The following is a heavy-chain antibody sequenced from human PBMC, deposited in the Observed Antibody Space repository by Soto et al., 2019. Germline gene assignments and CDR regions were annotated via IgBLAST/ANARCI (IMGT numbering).Heavy chain of an antibody. CDR1: GFTFDDYA. D-gene: IGHD5-18*01. J-gene: IGHJ5*02. CDR2: INWNSCSI. V-gene: IGHV3-9*01. CDR3: AKRGYSYGLLNYFEP. Sequence: EVQLVESGGGLVQPGRSLRLSCAASGFTFDDYAMHWVRQAPGKGLEWVSSINWNSCSIDYADSVKGRFTISRDNAKNSLYLQMNSLRAEDTALYYCAKRGYSYGLLNYFEPWGQGTLVTVSS.